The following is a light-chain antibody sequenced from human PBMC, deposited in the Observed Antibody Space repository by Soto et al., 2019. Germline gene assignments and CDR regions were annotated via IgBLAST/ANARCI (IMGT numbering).Light chain of an antibody. CDR2: GAS. Sequence: EIVMTQSPATLSVSPGERATLSCRASQSVSSNLAWYQQKPGQAPRLLIYGASTRATGIPARFSGSGSGKEFTLTISSLQSEDFAVYYFQQYNNWPPYTFGQGTKLEIK. J-gene: IGKJ2*01. CDR3: QQYNNWPPYT. CDR1: QSVSSN. V-gene: IGKV3-15*01.